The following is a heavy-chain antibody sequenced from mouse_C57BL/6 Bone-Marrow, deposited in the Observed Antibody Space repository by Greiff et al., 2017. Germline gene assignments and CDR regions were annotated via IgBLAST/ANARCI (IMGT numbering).Heavy chain of an antibody. CDR3: TPPAYTPN. CDR1: GFNIKDDY. Sequence: EVQLQESGAELVRPGASVKLSCTASGFNIKDDYMHWVKQRPEQGLEWIGWIDPENGDTEYASKFQGKATISADTSSNTAYLQLSSLTAEDTAVYYCTPPAYTPNWGQGTTRTVSS. CDR2: IDPENGDT. D-gene: IGHD6-5*01. J-gene: IGHJ2*01. V-gene: IGHV14-4*01.